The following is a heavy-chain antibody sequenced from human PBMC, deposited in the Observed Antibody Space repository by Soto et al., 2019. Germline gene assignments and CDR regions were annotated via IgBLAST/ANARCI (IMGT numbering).Heavy chain of an antibody. D-gene: IGHD5-18*01. CDR3: AKDRRGYSYGYYYYYGMDV. CDR2: ISGSGGST. CDR1: GFTFSSYA. J-gene: IGHJ6*02. V-gene: IGHV3-23*01. Sequence: GGSLRLSCAASGFTFSSYAMSWVRQAPGKGLEWVSAISGSGGSTYYADSVKGRFTISRDNSKNTLYLQMNSLRAEDTAVYCCAKDRRGYSYGYYYYYGMDVWGQGTTVTVSS.